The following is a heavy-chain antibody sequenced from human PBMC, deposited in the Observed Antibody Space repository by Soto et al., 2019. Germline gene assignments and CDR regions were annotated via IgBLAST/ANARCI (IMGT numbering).Heavy chain of an antibody. D-gene: IGHD4-17*01. CDR1: EFSFSAYG. CDR2: ISYDGNDK. Sequence: QVQLVESGGGVVRPGRSLRLSCVASEFSFSAYGMHWVRLAPGKGLQWVAVISYDGNDKYYADSVKGRFTISRDDSKNTLYLQMNSLRREDTAIYYCARRETVTTGNYYSYIDVWGKGTTVTVSS. V-gene: IGHV3-30*03. CDR3: ARRETVTTGNYYSYIDV. J-gene: IGHJ6*03.